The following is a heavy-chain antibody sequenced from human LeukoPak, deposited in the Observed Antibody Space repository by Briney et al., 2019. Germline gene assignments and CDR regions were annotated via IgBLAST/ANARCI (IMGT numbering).Heavy chain of an antibody. V-gene: IGHV3-43D*03. CDR2: ISWDGGST. J-gene: IGHJ6*04. Sequence: GGSLRLSCAASGFTFDDYAMHWVRQAPGKGLEWVSLISWDGGSTYYADSVKGRFTISRDNSKNSLYLQMNSLRAEDTAVYYCAELGITMIGGVWGKGTTVTVSS. CDR1: GFTFDDYA. CDR3: AELGITMIGGV. D-gene: IGHD3-10*02.